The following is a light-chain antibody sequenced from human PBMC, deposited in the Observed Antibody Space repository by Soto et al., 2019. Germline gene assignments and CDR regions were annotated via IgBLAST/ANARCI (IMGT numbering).Light chain of an antibody. V-gene: IGLV2-14*01. Sequence: QSVLTQPASVSGSPGQSITISCTGTSSDVGGYNYVSWYQQHPGKAPKLMIYDVSNRPSFVSTLFSGSKSGNTAYLNISGLQAEDEADYYCSSYTSSSLPFGGGTKLTVL. CDR2: DVS. J-gene: IGLJ2*01. CDR3: SSYTSSSLP. CDR1: SSDVGGYNY.